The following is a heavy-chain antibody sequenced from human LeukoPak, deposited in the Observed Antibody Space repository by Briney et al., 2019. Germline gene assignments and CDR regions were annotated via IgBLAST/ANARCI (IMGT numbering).Heavy chain of an antibody. CDR2: IYSGGIT. V-gene: IGHV3-66*01. Sequence: QPGGSLRLSCAASGFTVSSSYMSWVRQAPGRGLEWVSVIYSGGITYYADSVKGRFTISRDNAKNSLYLQMNSLRAEDSAVYYCARDFYDSSGYSSPIDYWGQGTLVTVST. CDR1: GFTVSSSY. CDR3: ARDFYDSSGYSSPIDY. D-gene: IGHD3-22*01. J-gene: IGHJ4*02.